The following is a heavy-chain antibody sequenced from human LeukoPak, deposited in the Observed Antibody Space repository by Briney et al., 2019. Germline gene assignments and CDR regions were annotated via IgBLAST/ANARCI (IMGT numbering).Heavy chain of an antibody. D-gene: IGHD3-9*01. V-gene: IGHV1-18*04. J-gene: IGHJ4*02. CDR3: ARTELTGYQTFDY. Sequence: ASVKVSCKASGYTFTSYGISWVRQAPGQGLEWMGWISAYNGNTNYAQKLQGRVTMTTDTSTSTAHMELRSLRSDDTAVYYCARTELTGYQTFDYWGQGTLVTVSS. CDR1: GYTFTSYG. CDR2: ISAYNGNT.